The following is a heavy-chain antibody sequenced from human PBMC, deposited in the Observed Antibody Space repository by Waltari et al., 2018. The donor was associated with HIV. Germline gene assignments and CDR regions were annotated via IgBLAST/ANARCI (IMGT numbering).Heavy chain of an antibody. V-gene: IGHV4-59*01. CDR1: GADFSNYY. CDR3: AREAVAPGLVSWFFDV. D-gene: IGHD3-9*01. J-gene: IGHJ2*01. CDR2: VYHKGNT. Sequence: QVQLQVSGPGLVKPSETLSLSYNVPGADFSNYYWSWLRQPPGKGREWIGFVYHKGNTKYNPSLENRLTISVDTPKSQFSLKLTSVTAADTAVYFWAREAVAPGLVSWFFDVWGRGILVTVSS.